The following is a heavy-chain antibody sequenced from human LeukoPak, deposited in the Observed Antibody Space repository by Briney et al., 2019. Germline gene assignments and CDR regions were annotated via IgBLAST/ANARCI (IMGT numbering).Heavy chain of an antibody. V-gene: IGHV4-34*01. J-gene: IGHJ6*03. Sequence: SETLSLTCAVYGGSFSGYYWSWIRQPPGKGLEWIGEINHSGSTNYNPSLKSRVTISVDTSKNQFSLKLSSVTAADTAVYYCARGPAAAATAGYYYYYMDVWGKGTTVTVSS. CDR1: GGSFSGYY. D-gene: IGHD6-13*01. CDR3: ARGPAAAATAGYYYYYMDV. CDR2: INHSGST.